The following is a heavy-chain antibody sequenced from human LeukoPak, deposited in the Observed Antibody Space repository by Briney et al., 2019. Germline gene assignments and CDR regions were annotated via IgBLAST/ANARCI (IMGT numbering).Heavy chain of an antibody. CDR2: INRDGSST. V-gene: IGHV3-74*01. CDR3: ASSTQISKYADY. J-gene: IGHJ4*02. CDR1: GFTFRSYW. D-gene: IGHD2-2*01. Sequence: GGSLRLSCAASGFTFRSYWMHWVRQAPGKGLVWVSRINRDGSSTNHADSVKGRFTISRDNAKSTLYLQMNSLRAEDTAVYYCASSTQISKYADYWGQGALVTVSS.